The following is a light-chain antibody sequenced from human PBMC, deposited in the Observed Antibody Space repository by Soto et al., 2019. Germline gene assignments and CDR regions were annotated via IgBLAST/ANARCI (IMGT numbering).Light chain of an antibody. CDR1: HSVRSN. CDR3: QQYNDWPPIT. CDR2: SAS. Sequence: EIVLTQSPATLSVSPGERATLSCRASHSVRSNLAWYQQKPGQAPRLLIYSASSRATGIPARFSGSQSGTEFTLTISSLQSEDSAIYYCQQYNDWPPITFGQGTRLEMK. V-gene: IGKV3-15*01. J-gene: IGKJ5*01.